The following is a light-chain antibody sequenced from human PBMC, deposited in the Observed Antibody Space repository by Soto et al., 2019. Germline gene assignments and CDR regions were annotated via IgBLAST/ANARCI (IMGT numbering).Light chain of an antibody. V-gene: IGKV3-11*01. CDR1: QSVSSY. Sequence: EIVLTQSPATLSLSPGDRATLSCRASQSVSSYLSWYQQKPGQAPKLLIYDASNRATGIPARFSGSGSGADFTLIIISLEPEDAAVYYCRPRSNWTPPFGKGTKVEIK. CDR3: RPRSNWTPP. J-gene: IGKJ2*01. CDR2: DAS.